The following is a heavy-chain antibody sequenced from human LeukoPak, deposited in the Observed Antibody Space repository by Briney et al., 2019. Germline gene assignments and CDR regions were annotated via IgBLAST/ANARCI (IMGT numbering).Heavy chain of an antibody. CDR1: GFTFSSYL. J-gene: IGHJ5*02. CDR2: IKQDGSEK. Sequence: GGSLRLSCAASGFTFSSYLMSWVRQAPGKGLEWVANIKQDGSEKYYVDSVKGRFTISRDNAKNSLYLQMNSLRAEDTAVYYCARGWYRWFDPWGQGTLVTVSS. V-gene: IGHV3-7*01. D-gene: IGHD6-13*01. CDR3: ARGWYRWFDP.